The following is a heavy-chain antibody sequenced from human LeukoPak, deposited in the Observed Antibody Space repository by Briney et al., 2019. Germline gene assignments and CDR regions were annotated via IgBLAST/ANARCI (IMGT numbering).Heavy chain of an antibody. D-gene: IGHD6-13*01. V-gene: IGHV1-8*01. J-gene: IGHJ6*02. CDR1: GYAFTSYD. CDR2: MNPNSGNT. Sequence: ASVKVSCKASGYAFTSYDVNWVRQATGQGLEWMGWMNPNSGNTGYAQKFQGRVTITRNTSTSTAYMELSSLRSEDTAVYYCARKGYDTQAYYYYYGMGVWGQGTTVTVSS. CDR3: ARKGYDTQAYYYYYGMGV.